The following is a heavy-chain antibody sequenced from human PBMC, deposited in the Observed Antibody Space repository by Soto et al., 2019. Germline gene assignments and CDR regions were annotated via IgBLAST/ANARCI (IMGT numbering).Heavy chain of an antibody. J-gene: IGHJ4*02. V-gene: IGHV3-74*01. CDR1: GFTFSSYW. Sequence: GGSLRLSCAASGFTFSSYWMHWVRQALGKGLVWVSRINSDGSSTSYADSVKGRFTISRDNAKNTLYLQMNSLRAEDTAVYYCASGDSSGSYNYWGQRTLVTVSS. CDR3: ASGDSSGSYNY. D-gene: IGHD3-22*01. CDR2: INSDGSST.